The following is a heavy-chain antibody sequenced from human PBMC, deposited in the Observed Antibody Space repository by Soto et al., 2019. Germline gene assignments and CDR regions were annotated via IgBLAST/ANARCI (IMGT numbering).Heavy chain of an antibody. CDR1: GGTFSSYT. D-gene: IGHD1-1*01. J-gene: IGHJ3*02. CDR3: ARESLDVTTGTTVAFDI. V-gene: IGHV1-69*04. CDR2: IIPILGIA. Sequence: SVKVSCKASGGTFSSYTISWVRQAPGQGLEWMGRIIPILGIANYAQKFQGRVTITADKSTSTAYMELSSLRSEDTAVYYCARESLDVTTGTTVAFDIWGQGTMVTVSS.